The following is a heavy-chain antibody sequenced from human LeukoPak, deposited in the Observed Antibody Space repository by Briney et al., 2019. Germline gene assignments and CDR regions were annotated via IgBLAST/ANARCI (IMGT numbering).Heavy chain of an antibody. CDR1: GYTFTSYD. CDR3: ASRYYDSSGYFGWRAPPLYYYYYGMDV. CDR2: MNPNRGNT. D-gene: IGHD3-22*01. J-gene: IGHJ6*02. V-gene: IGHV1-8*01. Sequence: ASVKVSCKASGYTFTSYDINWVRHATAQGLELMGWMNPNRGNTAYAQKFQGRVTMTRNTSISTAYMELSSLRSEDTAVYYCASRYYDSSGYFGWRAPPLYYYYYGMDVWGQGTTVTVSS.